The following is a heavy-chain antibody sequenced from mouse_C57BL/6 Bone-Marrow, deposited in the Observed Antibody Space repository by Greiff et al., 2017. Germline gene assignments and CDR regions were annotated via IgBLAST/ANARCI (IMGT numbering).Heavy chain of an antibody. Sequence: VKLVESGPELVKPGASVKISCKASGYAFSSSWMNWVKQRPGKGLEWIGRIYPGDGDTNYNGKFKGKATLTADKSSSTAYMQLSSPASEDSGVYFSARWRYYFDYWGQGTTLTVSS. J-gene: IGHJ2*01. V-gene: IGHV1-82*01. CDR3: ARWRYYFDY. CDR2: IYPGDGDT. CDR1: GYAFSSSW.